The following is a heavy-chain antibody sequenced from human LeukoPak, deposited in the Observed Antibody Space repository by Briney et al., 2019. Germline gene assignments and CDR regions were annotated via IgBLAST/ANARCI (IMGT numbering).Heavy chain of an antibody. D-gene: IGHD5-24*01. CDR2: ISSNGGST. J-gene: IGHJ4*02. CDR1: GFTFSNYA. CDR3: AKDPEMATITGHYFDY. V-gene: IGHV3-64*01. Sequence: PGGSLRLSCAASGFTFSNYAMHWVRQAPGKGLEYVSAISSNGGSTYYANSVKGRFTISRDNSKNTLYLQMGSLRAEDMAVYYCAKDPEMATITGHYFDYWGQGTLVTVSS.